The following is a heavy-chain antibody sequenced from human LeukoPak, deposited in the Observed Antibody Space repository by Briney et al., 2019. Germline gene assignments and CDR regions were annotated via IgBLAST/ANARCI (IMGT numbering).Heavy chain of an antibody. Sequence: ASVKVSCKASGYTFTSYGISWVRQAPGQGLEWMGWISAYNGNTNYAQKLQGRVTMTTDTSTSTAYMELRSLRSDDTAVYYCARLQGFGELGGGWNWFDPWGQGTLVTVSS. CDR2: ISAYNGNT. CDR3: ARLQGFGELGGGWNWFDP. J-gene: IGHJ5*02. D-gene: IGHD3-10*01. V-gene: IGHV1-18*01. CDR1: GYTFTSYG.